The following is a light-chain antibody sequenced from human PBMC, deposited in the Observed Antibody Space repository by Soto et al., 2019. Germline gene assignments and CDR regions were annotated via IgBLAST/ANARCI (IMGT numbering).Light chain of an antibody. Sequence: EVVLTQSPATLSLSPGERATLSCRASQSVSSTYLAWYQQQPGQAPRLLVSGTSNRATGTPARFSGSGSGTDFTLTISSLEPEDFAVYYCQQRSNWPPITFGQGTRLEIK. CDR1: QSVSSTY. J-gene: IGKJ5*01. CDR3: QQRSNWPPIT. V-gene: IGKV3-11*01. CDR2: GTS.